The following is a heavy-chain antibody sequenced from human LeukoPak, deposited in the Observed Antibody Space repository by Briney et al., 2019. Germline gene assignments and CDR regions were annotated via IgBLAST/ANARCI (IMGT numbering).Heavy chain of an antibody. CDR2: VSSSSSYI. CDR3: ARRKMELLHAPKAFDI. CDR1: GFTFSSYS. J-gene: IGHJ3*02. V-gene: IGHV3-21*01. Sequence: GGSLRLSCAASGFTFSSYSMNWVRHAPAKGLEWVSSVSSSSSYIYYADSVKGRFTISRDNAKNSLYLQMNSLRAEDTAVYYCARRKMELLHAPKAFDIWGQGRLVTVSS. D-gene: IGHD1-26*01.